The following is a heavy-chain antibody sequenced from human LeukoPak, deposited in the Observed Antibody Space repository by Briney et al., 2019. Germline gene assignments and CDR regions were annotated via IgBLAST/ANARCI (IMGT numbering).Heavy chain of an antibody. CDR3: ARGVRVDYGGLNDAFNI. V-gene: IGHV3-11*04. Sequence: GGSPRLSCAASGFSFSDYYVSWIRQAPGKGLECVSYISSRGTTIYYADSVKGRFTISRDNSKNTLYLQMNSLRAEDTAVYYCARGVRVDYGGLNDAFNIWGQGTMVTVSS. D-gene: IGHD4-23*01. CDR2: ISSRGTTI. CDR1: GFSFSDYY. J-gene: IGHJ3*02.